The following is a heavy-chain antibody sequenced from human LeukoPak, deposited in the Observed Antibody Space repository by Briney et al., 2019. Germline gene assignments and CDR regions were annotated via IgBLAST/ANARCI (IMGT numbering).Heavy chain of an antibody. CDR2: IKQGGREK. Sequence: PGGSLILSCAASGFTFRSYWMSWVRRAPGKGLEWVANIKQGGREKYYVDSVKGRFAISRDNAKNSLYLQMNSLRAEDTAVYYCARAGIAAVFDYWGQGTLVTVSS. V-gene: IGHV3-7*05. J-gene: IGHJ4*02. D-gene: IGHD6-13*01. CDR1: GFTFRSYW. CDR3: ARAGIAAVFDY.